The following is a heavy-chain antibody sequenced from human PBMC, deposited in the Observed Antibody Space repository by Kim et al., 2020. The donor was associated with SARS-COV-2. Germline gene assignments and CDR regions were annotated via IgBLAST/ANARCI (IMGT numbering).Heavy chain of an antibody. CDR1: GYSFTTYW. J-gene: IGHJ4*01. D-gene: IGHD2-21*01. V-gene: IGHV5-10-1*01. CDR2: VDPNDSST. CDR3: VRHLSHHKVSKIGFDY. Sequence: GESLKISCEASGYSFTTYWISWVRQTNGRGLEWMGSVDPNDSSTKYNPSFQGHVTISADTSITPAYVQWRYLQASDTATYYCVRHLSHHKVSKIGFDYWG.